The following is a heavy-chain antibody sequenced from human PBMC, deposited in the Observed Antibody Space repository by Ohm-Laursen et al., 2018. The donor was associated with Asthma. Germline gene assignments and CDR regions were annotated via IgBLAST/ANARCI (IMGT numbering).Heavy chain of an antibody. Sequence: SETLSLTCSVSGGSITSSSHDWGWIRQPPGKGLEWIGSIYYSGSTYYSPSLKSRVTIYVDTPKNQFSLKLSSVTAADTAVYYCARGSYYDSSGYYRSYWYFDLWGRGTLVTVSS. CDR2: IYYSGST. CDR3: ARGSYYDSSGYYRSYWYFDL. V-gene: IGHV4-39*07. J-gene: IGHJ2*01. D-gene: IGHD3-22*01. CDR1: GGSITSSSHD.